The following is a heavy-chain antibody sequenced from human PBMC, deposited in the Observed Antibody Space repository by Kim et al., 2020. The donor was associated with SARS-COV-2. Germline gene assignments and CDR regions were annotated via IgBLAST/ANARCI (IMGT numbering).Heavy chain of an antibody. CDR3: ARDPAGSDYGSDAFDI. CDR1: GYTFTSYY. Sequence: ASVKVSCKASGYTFTSYYMHWVRQAPGQGLEWMGIINPSGGSTSYAQKFQGRVTMTRDTSTSTVYMELSSLRSEDTAVYYCARDPAGSDYGSDAFDIWGQGTMVTVSS. J-gene: IGHJ3*02. CDR2: INPSGGST. V-gene: IGHV1-46*01. D-gene: IGHD4-17*01.